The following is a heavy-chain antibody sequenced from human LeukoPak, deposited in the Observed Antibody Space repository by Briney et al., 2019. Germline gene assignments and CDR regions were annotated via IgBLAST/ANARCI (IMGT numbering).Heavy chain of an antibody. V-gene: IGHV4-61*08. D-gene: IGHD4-17*01. J-gene: IGHJ4*02. CDR3: ARDPPFYGDSYFDY. CDR1: GGSVGSGDYY. CDR2: IYYIRNT. Sequence: SETLSLTCTVSGGSVGSGDYYWSWIRQPPGGGLEWIGDIYYIRNTNYNPSLKSRVTMSLDPSKNQFSLKLSSVTAADTAVYYCARDPPFYGDSYFDYWGQGTLVAVSS.